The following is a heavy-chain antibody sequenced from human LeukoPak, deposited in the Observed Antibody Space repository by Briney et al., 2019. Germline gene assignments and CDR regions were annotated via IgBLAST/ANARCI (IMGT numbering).Heavy chain of an antibody. CDR1: GYTFTGNH. V-gene: IGHV1-2*02. CDR3: AKEADIVSFDL. CDR2: IDPNSGGT. J-gene: IGHJ2*01. Sequence: ASVKVSCKASGYTFTGNHEHWVRQAPGQGLEWMGWIDPNSGGTMYSQKFQDRVAMTSDTSISTAYMELSGLRSDDTAVYFCAKEADIVSFDLWGRGTLVTVSS. D-gene: IGHD3-16*02.